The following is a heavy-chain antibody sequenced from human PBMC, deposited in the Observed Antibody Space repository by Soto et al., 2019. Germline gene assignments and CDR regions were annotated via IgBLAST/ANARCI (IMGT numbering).Heavy chain of an antibody. Sequence: SVKVSCKSSGYAFTGYYIHWVRQAPGQGLEWMGWINPNSGDTNYAQKFQGRVTMTRDTSFSTAYMELSSLRSDDTAVYYCATRYSYVHFWGQGTLVTVSS. CDR1: GYAFTGYY. V-gene: IGHV1-2*02. J-gene: IGHJ4*02. CDR3: ATRYSYVHF. CDR2: INPNSGDT. D-gene: IGHD5-18*01.